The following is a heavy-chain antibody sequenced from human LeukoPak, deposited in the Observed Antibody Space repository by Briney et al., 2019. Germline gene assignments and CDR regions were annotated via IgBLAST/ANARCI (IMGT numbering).Heavy chain of an antibody. CDR2: FDPEDGET. D-gene: IGHD3-22*01. Sequence: ASVKVSCKVSGYTLTELSMHWVRRAPGKGLEGLGGFDPEDGETIYAQKFQGRVTMTEDTSTDTAYMELSSLRSEDTAVYYCATAAGFDSSGYPYWGQGTLVTVSS. V-gene: IGHV1-24*01. J-gene: IGHJ4*02. CDR1: GYTLTELS. CDR3: ATAAGFDSSGYPY.